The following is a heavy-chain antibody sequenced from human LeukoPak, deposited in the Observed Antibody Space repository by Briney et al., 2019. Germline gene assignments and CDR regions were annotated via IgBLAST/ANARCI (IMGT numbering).Heavy chain of an antibody. V-gene: IGHV3-30*02. D-gene: IGHD3-22*01. J-gene: IGHJ3*02. CDR1: GFTFSDYS. CDR3: AREWNYYDSSGYYQNTPYAFDI. CDR2: IRYDGNNK. Sequence: GGSLRLSCAASGFTFSDYSMHWVRQAPGKGLNWVAFIRYDGNNKYYADSVKGRFTISRDNSKNTLYLQMNSLRAEDTAVYYCAREWNYYDSSGYYQNTPYAFDIWGQGTMVTVSS.